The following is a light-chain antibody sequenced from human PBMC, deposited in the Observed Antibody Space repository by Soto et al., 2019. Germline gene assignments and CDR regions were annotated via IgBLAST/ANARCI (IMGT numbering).Light chain of an antibody. V-gene: IGKV4-1*01. Sequence: IVMAQSPDSPAASLGERATISCRSSQTLLYSSNYKNYVAWYQQKPGQPPELLIYWASLRESGVPARFSGSGSGTHFTLTISSLQAEDVAGYCSKQYLVPPRTFGQGSNLDIK. CDR1: QTLLYSSNYKNY. J-gene: IGKJ1*01. CDR2: WAS. CDR3: KQYLVPPRT.